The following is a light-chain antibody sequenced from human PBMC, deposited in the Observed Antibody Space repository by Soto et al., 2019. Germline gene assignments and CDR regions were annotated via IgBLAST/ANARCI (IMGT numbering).Light chain of an antibody. CDR1: QSISKH. J-gene: IGKJ1*01. V-gene: IGKV1-39*01. CDR3: QQSYSSPPT. CDR2: AES. Sequence: DIQMSQSRSSRSASGEDRVIITCRASQSISKHLNWYQQKPGKAPKLLIFAESSLQSGVPSRFSGSRSGPEFTLTISSLKPEDFATYYCQQSYSSPPTFGQGTKVDIK.